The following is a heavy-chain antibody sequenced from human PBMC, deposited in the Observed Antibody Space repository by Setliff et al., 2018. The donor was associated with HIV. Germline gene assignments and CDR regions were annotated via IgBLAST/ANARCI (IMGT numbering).Heavy chain of an antibody. Sequence: GASVKVSCKASGCTFSSYGINWVRQAPGQGLEWMGGIIPMFGTANYAQKFQGRVTITADESTSTVYMELTRLRSEETAVYYCARTLGYCSGGSCYLDYWGQGTLVTVSA. CDR3: ARTLGYCSGGSCYLDY. V-gene: IGHV1-69*13. D-gene: IGHD2-15*01. CDR2: IIPMFGTA. CDR1: GCTFSSYG. J-gene: IGHJ4*02.